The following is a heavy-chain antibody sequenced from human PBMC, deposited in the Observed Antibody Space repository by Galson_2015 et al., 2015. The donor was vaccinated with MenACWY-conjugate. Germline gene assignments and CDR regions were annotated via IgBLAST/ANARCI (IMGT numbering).Heavy chain of an antibody. V-gene: IGHV3-23*01. Sequence: SLRLSCAASGITFSSYAMSWVRQAPGKGLEWVSSISTTGGTTYYADSVKGRFTISRDNSKYTLYLQMNSLRAGDTAVYYCAQGAGSRWFDPWGQGTLVIVSS. D-gene: IGHD3-10*01. CDR2: ISTTGGTT. CDR1: GITFSSYA. CDR3: AQGAGSRWFDP. J-gene: IGHJ5*02.